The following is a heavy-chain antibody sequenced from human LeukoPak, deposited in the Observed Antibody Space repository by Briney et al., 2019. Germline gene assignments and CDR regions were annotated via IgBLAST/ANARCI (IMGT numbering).Heavy chain of an antibody. Sequence: GASVKVSCKASGYTFTSYGISWVRQAPGQGLEWMGWISGYNDNAKYAQKVLGRVTMTTDTSTSTAYVEVRSLRSDDTAVYYCVRDLGFGALDYWGQGTLVIVSS. J-gene: IGHJ4*02. V-gene: IGHV1-18*01. CDR1: GYTFTSYG. CDR2: ISGYNDNA. D-gene: IGHD4/OR15-4a*01. CDR3: VRDLGFGALDY.